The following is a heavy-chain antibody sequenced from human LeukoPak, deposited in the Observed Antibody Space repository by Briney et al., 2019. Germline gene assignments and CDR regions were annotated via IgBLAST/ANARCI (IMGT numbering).Heavy chain of an antibody. CDR2: IIPIFGTA. J-gene: IGHJ4*02. CDR3: ARAARAAAAPPWWWDY. CDR1: GGTFSSYA. V-gene: IGHV1-69*05. D-gene: IGHD6-13*01. Sequence: GASVKVSCKASGGTFSSYAISWVRQAPGQGLEWMGGIIPIFGTANYAQKLQGRVTMTTDTSTSTAYMELRSLRSDDTAVYYCARAARAAAAPPWWWDYWGQGTLVTVSS.